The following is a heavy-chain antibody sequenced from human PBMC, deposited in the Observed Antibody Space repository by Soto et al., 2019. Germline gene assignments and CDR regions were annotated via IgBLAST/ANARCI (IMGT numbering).Heavy chain of an antibody. Sequence: QVQLQESGPGLVKPSQTLSLTCTVSGGSISSGDHYWTWIRQPPGKGLEWIGCIYYRGRTYYSPSLKGRVSLSVDTSKNQFSLELSSVTAADTAVYYCARNYGGDYSDYWGQGALVTVSS. D-gene: IGHD2-21*01. CDR2: IYYRGRT. V-gene: IGHV4-30-4*01. CDR1: GGSISSGDHY. CDR3: ARNYGGDYSDY. J-gene: IGHJ4*02.